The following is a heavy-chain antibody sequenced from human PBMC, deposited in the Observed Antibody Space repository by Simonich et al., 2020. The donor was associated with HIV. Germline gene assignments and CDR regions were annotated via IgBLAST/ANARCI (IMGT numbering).Heavy chain of an antibody. CDR3: TSSDYDSSDYYYRYFQH. CDR1: GFTFGDYA. CDR2: IRSKAYGGTT. V-gene: IGHV3-49*03. D-gene: IGHD3-22*01. Sequence: EVQLVESGGGLVQPGRSLRLSCTASGFTFGDYAMSWFRQAPGKGLEWVGCIRSKAYGGTTEYAASVKGRFTISRDDSKSIAYLQMNSLKTEDTAVYYCTSSDYDSSDYYYRYFQHWGQGTLVTVSS. J-gene: IGHJ1*01.